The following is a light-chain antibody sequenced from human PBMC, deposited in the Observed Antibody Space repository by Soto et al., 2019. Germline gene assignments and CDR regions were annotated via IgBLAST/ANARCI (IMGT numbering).Light chain of an antibody. CDR2: LGS. CDR1: QSLLHSSGYNY. Sequence: DIVMTQSPLSLPVTPGEPASISCRSSQSLLHSSGYNYVDWYLQKPGQSPQLLIHLGSTRASGVPDRFSGSGSRTEFTLKISRVEAEDVGVYYCMQALETPLTFGGGTRVDIK. J-gene: IGKJ4*01. CDR3: MQALETPLT. V-gene: IGKV2-28*01.